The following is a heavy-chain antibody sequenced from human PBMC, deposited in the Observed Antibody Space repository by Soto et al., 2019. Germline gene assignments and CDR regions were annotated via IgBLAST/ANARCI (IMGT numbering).Heavy chain of an antibody. CDR2: ISGNSGSI. Sequence: EVQLVESGGGLVQPGRSLRLSCAASGFTFNDYAMHWVPQAPGKGLEWVSGISGNSGSIGYADSVKGRLTISRDNAKNSLYRQMNSLRAEDTALYYCAKANYFWSALPYYWGQGTLVTVSS. V-gene: IGHV3-9*01. J-gene: IGHJ4*02. D-gene: IGHD3-3*01. CDR3: AKANYFWSALPYY. CDR1: GFTFNDYA.